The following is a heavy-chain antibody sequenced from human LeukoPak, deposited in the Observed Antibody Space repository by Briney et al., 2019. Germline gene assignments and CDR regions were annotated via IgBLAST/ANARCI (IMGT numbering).Heavy chain of an antibody. V-gene: IGHV3-30*03. J-gene: IGHJ4*02. D-gene: IGHD5-24*01. CDR1: GFPFSSYG. Sequence: GRSLRLSCAASGFPFSSYGMHWVRQAPGKGLEWVAVISYDGSNKYYADSVKGRFTISRDNSKNTLYLQMNSLRAEDTAVYYCAPGGYNPPNDYWGQGSQVTVSS. CDR3: APGGYNPPNDY. CDR2: ISYDGSNK.